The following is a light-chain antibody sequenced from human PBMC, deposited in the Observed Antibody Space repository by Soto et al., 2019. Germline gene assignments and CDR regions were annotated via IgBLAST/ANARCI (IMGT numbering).Light chain of an antibody. J-gene: IGLJ1*01. Sequence: QSALTQPASVSGSPGQSITISCTGTSSDVGDTNYVSWYQQHPGKAPKLMIYDVTHRPSGISNRFSVSRSGNTASLTISGPHAEDEADYYCSSYTCSSTLYVFGTGTKLTVL. CDR3: SSYTCSSTLYV. CDR2: DVT. CDR1: SSDVGDTNY. V-gene: IGLV2-14*01.